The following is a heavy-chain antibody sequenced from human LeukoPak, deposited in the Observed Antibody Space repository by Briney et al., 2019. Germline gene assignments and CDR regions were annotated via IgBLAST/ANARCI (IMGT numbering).Heavy chain of an antibody. Sequence: PGGSLRLSCAASGFTFDDYAMHWVRQAPGKGLEWVLGISWNSGSIGYADSVKGRFTISRDNSKNTLYLQMNSLRAEDTAVYYCAKGLWFGELYFDYWGQGTLVTVSS. CDR3: AKGLWFGELYFDY. CDR2: ISWNSGSI. V-gene: IGHV3-9*01. J-gene: IGHJ4*02. CDR1: GFTFDDYA. D-gene: IGHD3-10*01.